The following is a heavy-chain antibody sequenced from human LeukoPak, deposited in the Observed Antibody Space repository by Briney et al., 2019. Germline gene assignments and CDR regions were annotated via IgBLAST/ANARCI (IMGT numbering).Heavy chain of an antibody. CDR3: ARERLEGGLDY. J-gene: IGHJ4*02. D-gene: IGHD1-26*01. Sequence: GGSLRLSCAASELTFSNYEMNWVRQAPGKGLEWVSYINSVGSTKYHADSVKGRFTISRDNTKNSLFLQMNSLRAEDTAVYYCARERLEGGLDYWGQGTQVIVSS. CDR2: INSVGSTK. CDR1: ELTFSNYE. V-gene: IGHV3-48*03.